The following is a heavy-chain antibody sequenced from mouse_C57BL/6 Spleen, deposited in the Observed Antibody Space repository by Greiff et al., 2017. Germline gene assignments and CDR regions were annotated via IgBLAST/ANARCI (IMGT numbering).Heavy chain of an antibody. Sequence: QVQLQQPGAELVRPGSSVKLSCKASGYTFTSYWMHWVKQRPIQGLEWIGNIDPSDSETHYNQKFKDKATLTVDKSSSTAYMQLSSLTSEDSAVYYCARSRDDYDGFAYWGQGTLVTVSA. J-gene: IGHJ3*01. CDR1: GYTFTSYW. V-gene: IGHV1-52*01. D-gene: IGHD2-4*01. CDR3: ARSRDDYDGFAY. CDR2: IDPSDSET.